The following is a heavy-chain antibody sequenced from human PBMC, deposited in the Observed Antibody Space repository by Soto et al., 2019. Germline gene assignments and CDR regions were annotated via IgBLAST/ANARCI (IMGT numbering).Heavy chain of an antibody. Sequence: QVQLVQSGAEVKKPESSVKVSCKAPGGTFSTYAISWVRQAPGQGLEWMGGIIPMFGTANYAQRFQDRVKITADESTNTVYMELSSLRSEDTAVYFCASGIQLWLRRINNGYSGWGQGTLVNVSS. CDR3: ASGIQLWLRRINNGYSG. J-gene: IGHJ4*02. D-gene: IGHD5-18*01. CDR2: IIPMFGTA. CDR1: GGTFSTYA. V-gene: IGHV1-69*12.